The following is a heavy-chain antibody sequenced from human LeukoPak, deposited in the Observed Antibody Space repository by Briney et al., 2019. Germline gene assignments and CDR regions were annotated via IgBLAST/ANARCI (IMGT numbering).Heavy chain of an antibody. Sequence: PSETLSLTCTVSGGSISSGDYYWSWIRQPPGKGLEWIGYIYYSGSTYYNPSLKSRVTISVDRSKNQFSLKLSSVTAADTAVYYCAREWLAPSYVDVWGKGTTVTVSS. CDR2: IYYSGST. CDR3: AREWLAPSYVDV. J-gene: IGHJ6*03. CDR1: GGSISSGDYY. V-gene: IGHV4-30-4*01. D-gene: IGHD6-19*01.